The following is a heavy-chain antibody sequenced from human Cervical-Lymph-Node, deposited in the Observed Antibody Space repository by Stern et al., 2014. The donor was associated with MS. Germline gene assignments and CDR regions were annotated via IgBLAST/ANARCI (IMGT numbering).Heavy chain of an antibody. V-gene: IGHV3-33*01. Sequence: VQLVEAGGGVVKPGRSLRLACAASGFTFSSYGMYWARQVPGKGVEGGAVIWYDGSNKYYADSVQGRFPISRDNSKNTLYLQMNSLRAEDTAVYYCAREGGNTAEYFQHWGQGTLVTVSS. J-gene: IGHJ1*01. CDR1: GFTFSSYG. CDR3: AREGGNTAEYFQH. D-gene: IGHD4-23*01. CDR2: IWYDGSNK.